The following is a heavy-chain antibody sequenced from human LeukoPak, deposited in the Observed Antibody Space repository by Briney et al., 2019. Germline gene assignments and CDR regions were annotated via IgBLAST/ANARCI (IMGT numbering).Heavy chain of an antibody. D-gene: IGHD3-3*01. J-gene: IGHJ6*02. CDR2: ISSSSSYI. V-gene: IGHV3-21*01. Sequence: GGSLRLSCAASGFTFSSYSMNWVRQAPGKGLEWVSSISSSSSYIYYADSVKGRFTISRDNAKNSLYLQMNSLRAEDTAVYYCARRPEVYYDFWSGPDYYGMDVWGQGTTVTVSS. CDR1: GFTFSSYS. CDR3: ARRPEVYYDFWSGPDYYGMDV.